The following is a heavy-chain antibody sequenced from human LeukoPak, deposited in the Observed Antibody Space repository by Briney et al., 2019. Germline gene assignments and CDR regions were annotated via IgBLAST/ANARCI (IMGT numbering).Heavy chain of an antibody. CDR2: ISSSSGHI. J-gene: IGHJ4*02. CDR3: ARAIAAAGNY. D-gene: IGHD6-13*01. V-gene: IGHV3-21*01. Sequence: GGSLRLSCAGSGFTFSTFSMNWVRQAPGKGLEWVASISSSSGHICCADSVRGRFTISRDNAKNSTYLHMNSLRAEDTAIYYCARAIAAAGNYWGQGTLVTVSS. CDR1: GFTFSTFS.